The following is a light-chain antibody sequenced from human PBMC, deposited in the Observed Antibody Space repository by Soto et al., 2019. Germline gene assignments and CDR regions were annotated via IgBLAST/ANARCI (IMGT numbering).Light chain of an antibody. CDR3: ETWDSNPHV. CDR2: LEGSGSY. V-gene: IGLV4-60*02. Sequence: QPVLTQSSSASASLGSSVKLTCTLSSGHSSYIIAWHQQQPGKAPRYLMKLEGSGSYNEGSGVPDRCSGSSSGADRYLTISNLLFEDEADYYCETWDSNPHVFGTGTKLTVL. J-gene: IGLJ1*01. CDR1: SGHSSYI.